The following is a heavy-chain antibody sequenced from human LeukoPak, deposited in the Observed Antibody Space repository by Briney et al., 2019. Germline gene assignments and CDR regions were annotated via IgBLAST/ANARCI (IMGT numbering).Heavy chain of an antibody. V-gene: IGHV3-74*01. Sequence: GGSLRLSCAASGFTFSTCWMHWVRQAPGKGLVWVSRINTDGCTTPYADSVKGRSTISRDNDKNTLYLQMTSLRAEDTAVYYCAREKKSSTSMDYWGQGTLVTVST. J-gene: IGHJ4*02. D-gene: IGHD2-2*01. CDR1: GFTFSTCW. CDR2: INTDGCTT. CDR3: AREKKSSTSMDY.